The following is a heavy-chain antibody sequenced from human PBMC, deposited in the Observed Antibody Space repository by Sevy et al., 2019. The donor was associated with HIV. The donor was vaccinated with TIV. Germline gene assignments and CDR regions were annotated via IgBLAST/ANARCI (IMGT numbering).Heavy chain of an antibody. V-gene: IGHV3-21*05. D-gene: IGHD3-10*01. CDR2: ISTGSDHV. Sequence: GGSLRLSCIASGFTFTAYSMNWVRQAPGKGLEWLSYISTGSDHVYYADSAKGRFTISRDDAQNSAFLDMKSLRDQDTALYYCVRRGVDAFKVYFDLWGLGTLFTVSS. J-gene: IGHJ4*02. CDR1: GFTFTAYS. CDR3: VRRGVDAFKVYFDL.